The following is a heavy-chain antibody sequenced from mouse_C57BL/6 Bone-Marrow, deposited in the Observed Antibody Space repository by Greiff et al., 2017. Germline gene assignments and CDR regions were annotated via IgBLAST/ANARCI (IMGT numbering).Heavy chain of an antibody. CDR3: ARQGIYYDYDDYAMDY. CDR1: GFSLTSYG. CDR2: IWSDGST. D-gene: IGHD2-4*01. J-gene: IGHJ4*01. V-gene: IGHV2-6-1*01. Sequence: VKLMESGPGLVAPSQSLSITCTVSGFSLTSYGVHWVRQPPGKGLEWLVVIWSDGSTTYNSALKSRLSISNDNSKSQVFLKMNSLQTDDTAMYYCARQGIYYDYDDYAMDYWGQGTSVTVSS.